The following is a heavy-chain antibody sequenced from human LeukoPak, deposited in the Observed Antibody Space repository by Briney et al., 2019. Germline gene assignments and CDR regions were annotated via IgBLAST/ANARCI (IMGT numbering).Heavy chain of an antibody. CDR3: ARRTYFDL. CDR2: IYYSGST. V-gene: IGHV4-59*08. Sequence: SETLSLTCTVSGGSISSYYWSWVRQPPGKGLEWIGYIYYSGSTTYNPSLKSRVTISVDTSKNQFSLKLSSVTAADTAVYHCARRTYFDLWGRGTLVTVSS. CDR1: GGSISSYY. J-gene: IGHJ2*01.